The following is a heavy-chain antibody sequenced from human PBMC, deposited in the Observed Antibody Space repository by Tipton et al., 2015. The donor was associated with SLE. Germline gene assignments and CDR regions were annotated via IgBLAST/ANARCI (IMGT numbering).Heavy chain of an antibody. CDR3: ARTAGRSVKLWYFDL. CDR1: GGSFGGAY. D-gene: IGHD5-18*01. Sequence: GLVKPSETLSLTCAVSGGSFGGAYWTWIRQPPGKGLEWIGHIYYGGTIYYNPSLKSRVTMSIDTSKNQFSLKLSSVTDVDTAVYYCARTAGRSVKLWYFDLWGRGTLVTVSS. J-gene: IGHJ2*01. CDR2: IYYGGTI. V-gene: IGHV4-34*10.